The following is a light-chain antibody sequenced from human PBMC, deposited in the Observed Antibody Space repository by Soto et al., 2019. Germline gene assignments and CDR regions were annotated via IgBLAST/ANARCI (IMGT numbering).Light chain of an antibody. CDR1: SSDVGNNF. V-gene: IGLV2-8*01. CDR2: EVS. CDR3: SSYTTTSTLV. Sequence: QSVLTQPPSASGSPGQSVTITCTGTSSDVGNNFVSWYQQHPGKAPKMMIYEVSKRPSGVPDRFSGSKSDYTASLTVSGLQAEDEADYYCSSYTTTSTLVFGGGTKLTVL. J-gene: IGLJ3*02.